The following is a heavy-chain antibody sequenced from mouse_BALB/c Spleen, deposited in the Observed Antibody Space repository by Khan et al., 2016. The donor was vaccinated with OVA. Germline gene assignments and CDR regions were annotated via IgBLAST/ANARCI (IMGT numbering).Heavy chain of an antibody. V-gene: IGHV1-4*01. Sequence: YACKKYWILWVKQRPGQGLEWIGYINLSTGYTQYNQNFKDKATLTADKSSSPAYMQLNILTSEDTEVYYCERRGLRWDFDYWVQGNDLTVSA. D-gene: IGHD1-1*02. CDR3: ERRGLRWDFDY. CDR2: INLSTGYT. J-gene: IGHJ2*01. CDR1: YACKKYW.